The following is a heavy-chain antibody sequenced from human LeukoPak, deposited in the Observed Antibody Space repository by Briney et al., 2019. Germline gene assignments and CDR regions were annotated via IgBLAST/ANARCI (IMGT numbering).Heavy chain of an antibody. J-gene: IGHJ5*02. CDR2: IRYDGSNK. CDR1: GFTFSSHG. Sequence: PGGSLRLSCAASGFTFSSHGMHWARQAPGKGLEWVAFIRYDGSNKYYADSVKGRFTISRDNAKSSLYLQMNSLTVDDTAVYYCARDRSFDSSWNWFDPWGQGTLVTVSS. CDR3: ARDRSFDSSWNWFDP. D-gene: IGHD6-13*01. V-gene: IGHV3-30*02.